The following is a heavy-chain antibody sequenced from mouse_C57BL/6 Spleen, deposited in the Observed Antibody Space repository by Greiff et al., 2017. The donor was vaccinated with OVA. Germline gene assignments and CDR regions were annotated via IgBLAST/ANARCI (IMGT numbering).Heavy chain of an antibody. CDR3: AREVTTVVAFDY. D-gene: IGHD1-1*01. Sequence: QVQLQQPGAELVKPGASVKLSCKASGYTFTSYWMHWVKQRPGQGLEWIGMIHPNSGSTNYNEKLKSKATLTVDKSSSTAYMQLSSLTSEDSAVYYCAREVTTVVAFDYWGQGTTLTVSS. V-gene: IGHV1-64*01. CDR1: GYTFTSYW. J-gene: IGHJ2*01. CDR2: IHPNSGST.